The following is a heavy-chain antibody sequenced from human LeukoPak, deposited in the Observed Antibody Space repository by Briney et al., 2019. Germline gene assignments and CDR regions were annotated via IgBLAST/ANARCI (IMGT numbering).Heavy chain of an antibody. D-gene: IGHD2-15*01. CDR1: GGSLSSGNYY. CDR2: IYTSGST. Sequence: KPSQTLSLTCTVSGGSLSSGNYYWRWGRQPAGRGLEWIGRIYTSGSTNYNPSLKSRVTISVDTSKNQFSLKLSSVTAADTAVYYCARVDLRYCSGGSCPFDYWGQGTLVTVSS. J-gene: IGHJ4*02. V-gene: IGHV4-61*02. CDR3: ARVDLRYCSGGSCPFDY.